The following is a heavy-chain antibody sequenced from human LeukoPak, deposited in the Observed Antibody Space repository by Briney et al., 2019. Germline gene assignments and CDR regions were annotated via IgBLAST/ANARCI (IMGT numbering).Heavy chain of an antibody. CDR2: IYYSGST. CDR3: ARYYDFWSGYPPRAFDI. Sequence: SETLSLTCTVSGGSISSGGYYWSWIRQPPGKGLEWIGSIYYSGSTYYNPSLKSRVTISVDTSKNQFSLKLSSVTAADTAVYYCARYYDFWSGYPPRAFDIWGQGTMVTVSS. CDR1: GGSISSGGYY. J-gene: IGHJ3*02. V-gene: IGHV4-39*01. D-gene: IGHD3-3*01.